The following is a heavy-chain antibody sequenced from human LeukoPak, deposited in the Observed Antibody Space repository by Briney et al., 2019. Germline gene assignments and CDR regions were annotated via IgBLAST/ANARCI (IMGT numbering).Heavy chain of an antibody. CDR1: GYTFTTYW. J-gene: IGHJ4*02. CDR2: IYPGDSDT. CDR3: ARQPIYSSVRKYFDF. Sequence: GESLKISCKGSGYTFTTYWIGWVRQMPGKGLEWMGIIYPGDSDTRYSPSFQGQVTISADKSISAAYLQWSSLKASDTAIYYCARQPIYSSVRKYFDFWGQGTLVTVSS. V-gene: IGHV5-51*01. D-gene: IGHD6-19*01.